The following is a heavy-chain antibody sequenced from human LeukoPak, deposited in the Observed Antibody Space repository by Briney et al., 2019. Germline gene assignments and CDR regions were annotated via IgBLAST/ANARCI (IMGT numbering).Heavy chain of an antibody. D-gene: IGHD4-17*01. Sequence: ASVKVSCKVSGYTLTELSMHWVRQAPGKGLEWMGGFDPEDGETFYAQKFQGRVTMTEDTSTDTAYMELSSLRSEDTAVYYCAKAALRATPLPFDYWGQGTLVTVSS. CDR3: AKAALRATPLPFDY. V-gene: IGHV1-24*01. J-gene: IGHJ4*02. CDR1: GYTLTELS. CDR2: FDPEDGET.